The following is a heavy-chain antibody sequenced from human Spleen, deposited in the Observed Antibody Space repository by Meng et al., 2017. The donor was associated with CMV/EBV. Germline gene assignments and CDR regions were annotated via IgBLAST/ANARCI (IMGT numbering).Heavy chain of an antibody. CDR1: GFTFSSHW. CDR2: INQDGSQK. V-gene: IGHV3-7*04. J-gene: IGHJ6*02. Sequence: GESLKISCAASGFTFSSHWMTWVRQAPGKGLEWVANINQDGSQKNFLDSVKGRFTISRDNAKNSLFLQMNSLRAEDTAVYYCARVAAAGRGMDVWGQGTTVTVSS. D-gene: IGHD6-13*01. CDR3: ARVAAAGRGMDV.